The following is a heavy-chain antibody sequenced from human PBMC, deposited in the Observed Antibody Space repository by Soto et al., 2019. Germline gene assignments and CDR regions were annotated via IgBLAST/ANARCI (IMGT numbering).Heavy chain of an antibody. J-gene: IGHJ4*02. D-gene: IGHD3-10*01. CDR2: IDWDDDK. CDR1: GFSLSTSGMC. V-gene: IGHV2-70*11. CDR3: ARFSMVRGVIVNDY. Sequence: SGPTLVNPTQTLTLTCTFSGFSLSTSGMCVSWIRQPPGKALEWLARIDWDDDKYYSTSLKTRLTISKDTSKNQVVLTMTNMDPVDTATYYCARFSMVRGVIVNDYWGQGTLVTVSS.